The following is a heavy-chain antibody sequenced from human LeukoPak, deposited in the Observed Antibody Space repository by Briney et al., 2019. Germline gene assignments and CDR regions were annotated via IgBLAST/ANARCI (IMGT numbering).Heavy chain of an antibody. V-gene: IGHV4-34*01. Sequence: SETLSLTCAVYGGSFGGYYWSWIRQPPGKGLEWIGEINHSGSTNYNPSLKSRVTISVDTSKNQFSLKLSSVTAADTAVYYCARLLGYCSGGSCPNFYGMDVWAKGPRSPSP. CDR2: INHSGST. CDR1: GGSFGGYY. CDR3: ARLLGYCSGGSCPNFYGMDV. D-gene: IGHD2-15*01. J-gene: IGHJ6*02.